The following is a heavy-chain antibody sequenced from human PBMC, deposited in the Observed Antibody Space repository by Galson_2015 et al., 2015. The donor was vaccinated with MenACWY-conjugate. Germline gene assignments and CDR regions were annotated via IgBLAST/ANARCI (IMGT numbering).Heavy chain of an antibody. CDR1: GFTLSNYW. J-gene: IGHJ4*02. CDR3: ARDVAVGDVDY. Sequence: SLRLSCAGSGFTLSNYWMNWVRQAPGKGLEWVASINQDGSETNYVDSVKGRFTFSRDNAKNTLYLQMNSLRAEDTAVYYCARDVAVGDVDYWGQGTRVTVSS. CDR2: INQDGSET. D-gene: IGHD6-19*01. V-gene: IGHV3-7*03.